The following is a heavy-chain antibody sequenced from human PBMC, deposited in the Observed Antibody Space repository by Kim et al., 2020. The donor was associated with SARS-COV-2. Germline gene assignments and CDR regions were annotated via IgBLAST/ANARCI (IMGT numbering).Heavy chain of an antibody. J-gene: IGHJ4*02. V-gene: IGHV3-30*01. D-gene: IGHD3-3*01. Sequence: YVDSVKGRFTVSRENSKNTIFLQMNSLTPDDTAVYYCARRDFWSTYPFDYWGQGTLVTVSS. CDR3: ARRDFWSTYPFDY.